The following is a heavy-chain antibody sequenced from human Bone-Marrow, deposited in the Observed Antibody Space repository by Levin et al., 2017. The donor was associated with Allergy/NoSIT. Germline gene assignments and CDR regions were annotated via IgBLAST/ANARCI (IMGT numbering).Heavy chain of an antibody. CDR2: VYRDGST. CDR1: GFTVSDNY. V-gene: IGHV3-66*01. J-gene: IGHJ6*02. D-gene: IGHD3-22*01. Sequence: GGSLRLSCAASGFTVSDNYMTWVRQAPGKGLQWVSIVYRDGSTYYADSVKGRFTISRDNSKNTLSLQMNSLTGADTAVYFCARDRREETPMSPGHAYYYGMDVWGQGTTVTVSS. CDR3: ARDRREETPMSPGHAYYYGMDV.